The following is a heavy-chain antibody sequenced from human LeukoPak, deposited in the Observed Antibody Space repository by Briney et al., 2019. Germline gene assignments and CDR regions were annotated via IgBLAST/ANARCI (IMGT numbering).Heavy chain of an antibody. J-gene: IGHJ4*02. V-gene: IGHV1-2*02. CDR2: INPNSGGT. CDR1: GYTFTGYY. Sequence: GASVKVSCKASGYTFTGYYMHWVRQAPGQGLEWMGWINPNSGGTNYAQKFQGRVTMTRDTSISTAYMELSRLRSDDTAVYYCARVASTSCYEVDYWGQGTLVTVSS. D-gene: IGHD2-2*01. CDR3: ARVASTSCYEVDY.